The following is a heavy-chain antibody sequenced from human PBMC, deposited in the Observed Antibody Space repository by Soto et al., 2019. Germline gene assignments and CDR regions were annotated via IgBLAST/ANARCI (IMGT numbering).Heavy chain of an antibody. CDR2: IKQDGSEK. CDR3: ARDRYCSSTSCYLYYYYGMDV. D-gene: IGHD2-2*01. CDR1: GFTFSSYW. Sequence: GGSLRLSCAASGFTFSSYWMSWVRQAPGKGLEWVANIKQDGSEKYYVDSVKGRFTISRDNAKNSLCLQMNSLRAEDTAVYYCARDRYCSSTSCYLYYYYGMDVWGQGTTVTVSS. J-gene: IGHJ6*02. V-gene: IGHV3-7*03.